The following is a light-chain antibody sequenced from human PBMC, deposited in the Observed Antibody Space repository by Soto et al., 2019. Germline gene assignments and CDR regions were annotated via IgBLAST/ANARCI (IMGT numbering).Light chain of an antibody. V-gene: IGKV1-5*03. CDR3: QQYSAYPFT. J-gene: IGKJ3*01. CDR1: QSIGSW. CDR2: KTS. Sequence: DIQMTQSPSTQSASVGDRVTIACRASQSIGSWLAWYQQKPGKAPKLLIYKTSSLESGVPSRLSGSGSGTEFTLAISGLQPDDLATYYCQQYSAYPFTFGPGTKVEIK.